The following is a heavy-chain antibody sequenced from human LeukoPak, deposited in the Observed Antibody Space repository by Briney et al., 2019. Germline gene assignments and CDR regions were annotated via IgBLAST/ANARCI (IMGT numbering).Heavy chain of an antibody. J-gene: IGHJ3*02. D-gene: IGHD2-2*01. CDR3: ARYARGVFHI. CDR2: ISSNGSTI. V-gene: IGHV3-11*01. CDR1: GFNFSDYY. Sequence: GGSLRLSCAASGFNFSDYYITWIRQAPGKGLEWISYISSNGSTIYSADSLNGRLTIYRDNAKPSLYLQMNRLRAEDRAVYYCARYARGVFHIWGEGTMVTLS.